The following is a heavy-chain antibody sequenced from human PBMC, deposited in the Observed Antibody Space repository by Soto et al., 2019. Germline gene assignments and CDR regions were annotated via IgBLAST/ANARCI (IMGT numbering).Heavy chain of an antibody. CDR3: AKKYCSGGRCYGVDY. J-gene: IGHJ4*02. V-gene: IGHV3-30*18. D-gene: IGHD2-15*01. Sequence: PGGSLRLSCAASGITFSSFGVHWVRQAPGKGLEWVAVISYDGSNKYYADSVKGRFTISRDNSKNTLYLQMNSLRAEDTAVYYCAKKYCSGGRCYGVDYWGQGTLVTVSS. CDR2: ISYDGSNK. CDR1: GITFSSFG.